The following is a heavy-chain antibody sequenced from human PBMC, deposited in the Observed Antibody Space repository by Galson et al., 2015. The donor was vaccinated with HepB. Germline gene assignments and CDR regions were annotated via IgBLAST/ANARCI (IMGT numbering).Heavy chain of an antibody. CDR3: ARQGRYDYVWGSYRYPLGYFDL. D-gene: IGHD3-16*02. Sequence: TLSLTCTVSGGSISSYYWSWIRQPPGKGLEWIGYIYYSGSTNYNPSLKSRVTISVDTSKNQFSLKLSSVTAADTAVYYCARQGRYDYVWGSYRYPLGYFDLWGRGTLVTVSS. V-gene: IGHV4-59*08. CDR1: GGSISSYY. J-gene: IGHJ2*01. CDR2: IYYSGST.